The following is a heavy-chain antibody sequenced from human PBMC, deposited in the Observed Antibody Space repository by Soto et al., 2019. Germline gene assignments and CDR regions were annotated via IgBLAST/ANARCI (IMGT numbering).Heavy chain of an antibody. J-gene: IGHJ4*02. Sequence: QVQLQESGPGLVKPSETLSLTCTVSGGSISSYYWSWIRQPPGKGLEWIGYIYYSGSTNYNPSLQSRVTISVDTSKTQFSLKLSSVTAADTAVYYCARAYGDYVFDYWGQGTLVTVSS. V-gene: IGHV4-59*01. D-gene: IGHD4-17*01. CDR2: IYYSGST. CDR3: ARAYGDYVFDY. CDR1: GGSISSYY.